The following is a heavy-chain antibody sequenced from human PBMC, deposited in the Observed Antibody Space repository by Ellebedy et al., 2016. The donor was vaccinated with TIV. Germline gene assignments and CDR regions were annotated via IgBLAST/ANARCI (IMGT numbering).Heavy chain of an antibody. Sequence: GESLKISCKGSGYSFTSYWISWVRQMPGKGLEWMGRIDPSDSYTNYSPSFQGHVTISADKSISTAYLQWSSLKASDTAMYYCARHYSGSYYQSSLDYWGQGTLVTVSS. CDR3: ARHYSGSYYQSSLDY. V-gene: IGHV5-10-1*01. J-gene: IGHJ4*02. D-gene: IGHD1-26*01. CDR2: IDPSDSYT. CDR1: GYSFTSYW.